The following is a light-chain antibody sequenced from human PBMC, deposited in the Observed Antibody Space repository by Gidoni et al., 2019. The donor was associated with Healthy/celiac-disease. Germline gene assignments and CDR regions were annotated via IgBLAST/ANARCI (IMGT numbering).Light chain of an antibody. Sequence: SYELTQPPSVSVSPGQTASITCSGDKLGDKYACWYQQKPGQFPVLVIYQDSKRPSGIPERFSSSNSGNTATLTISGTQAMDEADYYCQAWDSSTAVFGGGTKLTVL. V-gene: IGLV3-1*01. CDR2: QDS. CDR1: KLGDKY. CDR3: QAWDSSTAV. J-gene: IGLJ2*01.